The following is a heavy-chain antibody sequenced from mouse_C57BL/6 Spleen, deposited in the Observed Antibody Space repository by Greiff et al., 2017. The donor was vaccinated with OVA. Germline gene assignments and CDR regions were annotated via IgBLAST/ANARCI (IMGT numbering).Heavy chain of an antibody. CDR2: IDPSDSYT. D-gene: IGHD4-1*01. Sequence: VQLQQPGAELVMPGASVKLSCKASGYTFTSYWMHWVKQRPGQGLEWIGEIDPSDSYTNYNQKFKGKSTLTVDKSSSTAYMQLSSLTSEDSAVYYCARSGTEMAMDYWSRNLSHRLL. J-gene: IGHJ4*01. CDR1: GYTFTSYW. V-gene: IGHV1-69*01. CDR3: ARSGTEMAMDY.